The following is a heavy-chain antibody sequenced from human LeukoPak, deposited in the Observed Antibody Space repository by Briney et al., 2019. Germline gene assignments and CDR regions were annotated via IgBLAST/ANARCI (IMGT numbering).Heavy chain of an antibody. Sequence: TPSETLSLTCTVPGDSTSGYYWSWIRQPAEKGLEWIGRIYSSGSANYNPSLKSRVTMSLDTSKKQFYLQMNSVTAADTAIYYCARERSSGLALWGQGALVTVSP. D-gene: IGHD6-19*01. CDR1: GDSTSGYY. CDR3: ARERSSGLAL. V-gene: IGHV4-4*07. CDR2: IYSSGSA. J-gene: IGHJ5*02.